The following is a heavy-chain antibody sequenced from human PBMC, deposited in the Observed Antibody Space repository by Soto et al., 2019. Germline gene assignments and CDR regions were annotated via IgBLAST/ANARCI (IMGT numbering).Heavy chain of an antibody. V-gene: IGHV1-3*01. CDR1: GYSFTNYA. CDR3: ARDLGGWPDY. J-gene: IGHJ4*02. D-gene: IGHD2-15*01. CDR2: INAGNGNT. Sequence: ASVKVSCTASGYSFTNYAMHWVRQAPGQRLEWMGWINAGNGNTKYSQKFQGRVTITRDTSASTAYMELSSLRSEDTAVYYCARDLGGWPDYWGQGTLVTVSS.